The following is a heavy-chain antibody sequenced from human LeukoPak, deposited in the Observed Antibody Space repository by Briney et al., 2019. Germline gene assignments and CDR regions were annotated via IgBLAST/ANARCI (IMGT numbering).Heavy chain of an antibody. D-gene: IGHD4-11*01. CDR2: IGADSGDTHGDT. CDR1: GYRLRNHG. J-gene: IGHJ2*01. V-gene: IGHV1-18*01. CDR3: ARASSPYNWYFDL. Sequence: ASVKVSCKASGYRLRNHGISWVRQAPGQGLEWMGWIGADSGDTHGDTHYAEKLQGRVTMTTDTSTDTAYMDLRSLISHDTAVYYCARASSPYNWYFDLWGRGTLVTVSS.